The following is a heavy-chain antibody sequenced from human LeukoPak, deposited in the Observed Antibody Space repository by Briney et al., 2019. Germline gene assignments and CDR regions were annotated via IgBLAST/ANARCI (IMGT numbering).Heavy chain of an antibody. V-gene: IGHV4-34*01. CDR1: GGSFSGYY. J-gene: IGHJ4*02. CDR2: INHSGST. Sequence: SETLSLTCAVYGGSFSGYYGSWIRQPPGKGLEWIGEINHSGSTNYNPSLKSRVTISVDTSKNQFSLKLSSVTAADTAVYYCARARVAVAGNFDYWGQGTLVTVSS. D-gene: IGHD6-19*01. CDR3: ARARVAVAGNFDY.